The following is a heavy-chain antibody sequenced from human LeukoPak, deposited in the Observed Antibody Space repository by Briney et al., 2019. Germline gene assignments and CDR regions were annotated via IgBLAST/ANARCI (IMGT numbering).Heavy chain of an antibody. D-gene: IGHD3-9*01. J-gene: IGHJ3*02. V-gene: IGHV4-39*01. CDR2: IYYSGST. CDR1: GGSISSSSYY. CDR3: AGRPYYDILTGPDGAFDI. Sequence: SETLSLTCTVSGGSISSSSYYWGWIRQPPGKGLEWIGSIYYSGSTYYNPSLKSQVTISVDTSKNQFSLKLSSVTAADTAVYYCAGRPYYDILTGPDGAFDIWGQGTMVTVSS.